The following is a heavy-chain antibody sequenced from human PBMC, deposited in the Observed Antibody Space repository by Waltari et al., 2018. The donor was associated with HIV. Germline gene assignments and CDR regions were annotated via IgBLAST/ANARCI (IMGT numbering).Heavy chain of an antibody. CDR3: TTSMIRKVSYYYGMDV. CDR1: GFTFSNAW. CDR2: IKTKAGGGAA. Sequence: EVQLVESGGGLVKPGGSLRVSCAASGFTFSNAWMSWVRQAPGKGWEGVGHIKTKAGGGAADYAAPLKGRFTISRDNSKNTLYLQKDSLKTEDTAVYYCTTSMIRKVSYYYGMDVRGQGTTVTVSS. D-gene: IGHD3-10*01. J-gene: IGHJ6*02. V-gene: IGHV3-15*01.